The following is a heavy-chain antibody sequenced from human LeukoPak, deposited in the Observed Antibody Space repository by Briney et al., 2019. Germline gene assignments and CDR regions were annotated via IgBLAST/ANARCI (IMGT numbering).Heavy chain of an antibody. CDR3: ARDSRGIFDY. Sequence: SETLSLTCTVSGGSISSGGYYWSWIRQHPGKGLEWIGYIYYGGSTYYNPSLKSRVTISVDTSKNQFSLKLSSVTAADTAVYYCARDSRGIFDYWGQGTLVTVSS. V-gene: IGHV4-31*03. J-gene: IGHJ4*02. CDR1: GGSISSGGYY. CDR2: IYYGGST. D-gene: IGHD1-26*01.